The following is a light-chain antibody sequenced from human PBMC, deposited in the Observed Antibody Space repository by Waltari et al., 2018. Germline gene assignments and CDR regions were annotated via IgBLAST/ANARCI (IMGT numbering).Light chain of an antibody. CDR3: GTWEGTLGPYV. Sequence: QSVLSQPPSASGTPGQRVSISCSGSAPNSGSDPVNWYKHLPGTAPKLLIYDNNKRPSGIPRRFSGSKSGTSATLDITGLQTGDEADYYCGTWEGTLGPYVFGTGTKVTVL. CDR1: APNSGSDP. J-gene: IGLJ1*01. CDR2: DNN. V-gene: IGLV1-51*01.